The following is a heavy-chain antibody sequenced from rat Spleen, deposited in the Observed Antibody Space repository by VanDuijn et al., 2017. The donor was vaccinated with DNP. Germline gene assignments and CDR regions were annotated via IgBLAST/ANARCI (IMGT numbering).Heavy chain of an antibody. J-gene: IGHJ3*01. CDR1: GFTFSNYD. D-gene: IGHD4-3*01. CDR3: TTDNSGLNWFAF. V-gene: IGHV5-27*01. CDR2: ISTSGGST. Sequence: EVQLVESGGGLVQPGRSLKLSCAASGFTFSNYDMAWVRQAPTKGLEWVASISTSGGSTYYRDSVKGRFTISRDNTKTSLYLQMDSLRSEDTATYYCTTDNSGLNWFAFWGQGTLVTVSS.